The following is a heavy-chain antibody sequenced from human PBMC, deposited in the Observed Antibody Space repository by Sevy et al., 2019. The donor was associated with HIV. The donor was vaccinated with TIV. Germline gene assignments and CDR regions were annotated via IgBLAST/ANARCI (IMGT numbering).Heavy chain of an antibody. CDR3: ARDPRLIAAAGNYYYYYGMDV. D-gene: IGHD6-13*01. V-gene: IGHV3-11*06. CDR1: GFTFSDYY. J-gene: IGHJ6*02. Sequence: GGSLRLSCAASGFTFSDYYMSWIRQAPGKGLEWVSYISSSSSYKNYADSVKGRFTISRDNAKNSLNLKMNSLRAEDTAVYYCARDPRLIAAAGNYYYYYGMDVWGQGTMVTVSS. CDR2: ISSSSSYK.